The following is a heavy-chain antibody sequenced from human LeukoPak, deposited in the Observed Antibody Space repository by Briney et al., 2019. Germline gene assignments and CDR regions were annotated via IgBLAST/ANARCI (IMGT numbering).Heavy chain of an antibody. CDR3: ARDLNVGMDV. J-gene: IGHJ6*02. Sequence: GGSLKLSCEASGFTFSDYYVNWIRQAPGKGLEWLSYISGRGHKILYADSVEGRFTISRDNALNLLFLHMENLRVEDSGIYYCARDLNVGMDVWGRGTTVTVAS. CDR2: ISGRGHKI. CDR1: GFTFSDYY. V-gene: IGHV3-11*01.